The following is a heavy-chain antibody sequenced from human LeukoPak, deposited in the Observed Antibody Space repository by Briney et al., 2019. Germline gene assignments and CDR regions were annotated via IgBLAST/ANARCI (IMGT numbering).Heavy chain of an antibody. Sequence: GASVKVSCKVSGYTLTELSMHWVRQAPGKGLEWMGGFDPEDGETIYAQKFQGRVTMTEDTSTDTAYMELSSLRSEDTAVYYCATGSPIAAAATRKVYYYYGMDVWGQGTTVTVSS. D-gene: IGHD6-13*01. J-gene: IGHJ6*02. CDR2: FDPEDGET. CDR3: ATGSPIAAAATRKVYYYYGMDV. V-gene: IGHV1-24*01. CDR1: GYTLTELS.